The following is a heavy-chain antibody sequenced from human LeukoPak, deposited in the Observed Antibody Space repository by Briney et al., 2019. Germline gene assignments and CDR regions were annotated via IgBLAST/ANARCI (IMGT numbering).Heavy chain of an antibody. J-gene: IGHJ4*02. CDR2: INPSGGST. Sequence: ASVKVSCKASGYTFTSYYMHWVRQAPGQGLEWMGIINPSGGSTSYAQKFQGRVTMTRDTSTSTVYMELSRLRSDDTAVYYCAGGLGYDSSGYFVDFDYWGQGTLVTVSS. V-gene: IGHV1-46*01. D-gene: IGHD3-22*01. CDR3: AGGLGYDSSGYFVDFDY. CDR1: GYTFTSYY.